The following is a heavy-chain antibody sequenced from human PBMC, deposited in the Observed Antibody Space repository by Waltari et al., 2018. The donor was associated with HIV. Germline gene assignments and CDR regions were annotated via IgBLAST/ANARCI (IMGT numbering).Heavy chain of an antibody. V-gene: IGHV1-69*01. Sequence: QVKPVQSGAEVKKPGSSVKVHCTASGGTFSSYPISWVRQAPGQGLEWMGGIIPIFGTANYAQKFQGRVTITADESTSTAYMELSSLRSEDTAVYYCASATVTTPLDWYFDLWGRGTLVTVSS. CDR2: IIPIFGTA. CDR3: ASATVTTPLDWYFDL. D-gene: IGHD4-17*01. CDR1: GGTFSSYP. J-gene: IGHJ2*01.